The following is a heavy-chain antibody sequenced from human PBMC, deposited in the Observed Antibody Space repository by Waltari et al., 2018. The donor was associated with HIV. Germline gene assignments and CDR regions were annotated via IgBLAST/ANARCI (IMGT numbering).Heavy chain of an antibody. V-gene: IGHV3-23*01. D-gene: IGHD2-15*01. CDR3: AKDLLGGGGGDY. CDR1: GFTFSNYA. J-gene: IGHJ4*02. CDR2: IIDRGVST. Sequence: EVQLLESGGGLVQPGGSLRLSCAASGFTFSNYAMNWVRQAPGKGLGWVSAIIDRGVSTYSADSVKGRFTIARDNSKDTLYLQMNSLRAEDTAVYYGAKDLLGGGGGDYWGQGTLVTVSS.